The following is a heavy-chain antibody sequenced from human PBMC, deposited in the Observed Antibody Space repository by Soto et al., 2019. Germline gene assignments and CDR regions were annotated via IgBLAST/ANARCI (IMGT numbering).Heavy chain of an antibody. CDR3: ARVESASWLHY. V-gene: IGHV4-31*03. J-gene: IGHJ4*02. D-gene: IGHD2-2*01. Sequence: NPSETLSLTCTVSGGSINSGAHYWSWLRQHPGKGLEWIGYIYYSGDTQYNPSLKSRVTISLDTSKNQFSLKLNSVTAADTAVYYCARVESASWLHYWGQGTLVTVSS. CDR2: IYYSGDT. CDR1: GGSINSGAHY.